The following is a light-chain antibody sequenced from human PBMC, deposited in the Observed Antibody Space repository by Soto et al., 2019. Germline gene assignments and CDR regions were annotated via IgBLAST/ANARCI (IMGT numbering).Light chain of an antibody. V-gene: IGKV3-20*01. CDR2: GAS. Sequence: EIVLTQSPGTLSLSPGERATLSCRASQSVSSSYLAWYQQKPRQAPRLLIYGASSRATGIPDRFSGGGSGTDFTLIISRLEPEDFAVYYCQQYGSSPQTFGQGTKVDIK. CDR3: QQYGSSPQT. J-gene: IGKJ2*01. CDR1: QSVSSSY.